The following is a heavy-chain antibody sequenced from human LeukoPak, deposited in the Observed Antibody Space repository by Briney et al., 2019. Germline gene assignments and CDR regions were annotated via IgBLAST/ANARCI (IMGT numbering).Heavy chain of an antibody. CDR3: ARLSRRSGSNKVADAFDI. CDR2: IYYSGST. CDR1: VGSISSYY. V-gene: IGHV4-59*08. D-gene: IGHD3-10*01. J-gene: IGHJ3*02. Sequence: NSSETLSLTCTVSVGSISSYYWSWIRQPPGKGLEWIGYIYYSGSTNYNPSLKSRVTISVDTSKNQFSLKLSSVTAADTAVYYCARLSRRSGSNKVADAFDIWGQGTMVTVSS.